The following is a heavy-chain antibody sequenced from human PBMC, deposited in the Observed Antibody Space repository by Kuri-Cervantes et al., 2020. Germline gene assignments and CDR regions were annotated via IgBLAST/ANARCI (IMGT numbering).Heavy chain of an antibody. V-gene: IGHV4-61*01. CDR1: GGSVSSGSYY. CDR2: IYYSGST. CDR3: ARGPWYYPEEGPFDY. J-gene: IGHJ4*02. Sequence: GSLRLSCTVSGGSVSSGSYYWSWIRQPPGKGLEWIGYIYYSGSTNYNPSLKSRVTISVDTSKNQFSLKLSSVTAADTAVYYCARGPWYYPEEGPFDYWGQGTPVTVSS. D-gene: IGHD3-16*01.